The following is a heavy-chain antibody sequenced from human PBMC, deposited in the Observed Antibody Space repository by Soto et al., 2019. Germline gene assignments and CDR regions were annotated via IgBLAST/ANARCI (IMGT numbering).Heavy chain of an antibody. J-gene: IGHJ3*02. CDR3: ARGYGSGSPHRPGAFDI. D-gene: IGHD3-10*01. V-gene: IGHV3-66*01. Sequence: EVQLVESGGGLVQPGGSLRLSCAASGFTVSSNYMSWVRQAPGKGLDGVSVIYSGGSTYYADSVKGRFTISRDNSKNTLYLQMNSLRAEDTAVYYCARGYGSGSPHRPGAFDIWGQGTMVTVSS. CDR1: GFTVSSNY. CDR2: IYSGGST.